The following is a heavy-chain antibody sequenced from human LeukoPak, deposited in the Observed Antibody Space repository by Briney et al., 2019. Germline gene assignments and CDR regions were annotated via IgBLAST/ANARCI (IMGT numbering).Heavy chain of an antibody. CDR1: GFTFSSYE. D-gene: IGHD3-10*01. CDR2: ISDSGTTI. CDR3: AIDRVYYYGSGSPHWFDP. V-gene: IGHV3-48*03. J-gene: IGHJ5*02. Sequence: GGSLRLSCAASGFTFSSYEANWVRQAPGKGLEWVSYISDSGTTIYYADSVKARFTISRDNAKNSLYLQMNSLRAEDTAVYYCAIDRVYYYGSGSPHWFDPWGQGTLVTVSS.